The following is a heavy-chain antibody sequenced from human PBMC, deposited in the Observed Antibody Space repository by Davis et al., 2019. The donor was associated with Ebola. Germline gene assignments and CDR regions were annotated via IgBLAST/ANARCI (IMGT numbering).Heavy chain of an antibody. J-gene: IGHJ5*02. CDR1: GYTFTSYG. CDR2: INPSGGST. D-gene: IGHD4-11*01. V-gene: IGHV1-46*01. Sequence: AASVKVSCKASGYTFTSYGISWVRQAPGQGLEWMGIINPSGGSTSYAQKFQGRVTMTRDTSTSTVYMELSSLRSEDTAVYYCARDQGTVTTSTFDPWGQGTLVTVSS. CDR3: ARDQGTVTTSTFDP.